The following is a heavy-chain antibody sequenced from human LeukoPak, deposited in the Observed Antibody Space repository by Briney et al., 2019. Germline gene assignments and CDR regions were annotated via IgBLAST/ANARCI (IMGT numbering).Heavy chain of an antibody. J-gene: IGHJ4*02. CDR3: ATETNGRHYDY. Sequence: PGGSLRLSCTTSGLTFSTSGFNWVRQAPGKGLEWVASIGPTGFDRYHADSIKGRFTISRDNANNFLYLQMDSLRAEDTAVYYCATETNGRHYDYWGQGTLLTVSS. CDR2: IGPTGFDR. V-gene: IGHV3-21*06. D-gene: IGHD1-14*01. CDR1: GLTFSTSG.